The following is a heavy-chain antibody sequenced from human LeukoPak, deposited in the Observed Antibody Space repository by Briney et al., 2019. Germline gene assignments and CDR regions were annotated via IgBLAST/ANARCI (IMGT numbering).Heavy chain of an antibody. J-gene: IGHJ6*02. CDR1: GGSSSSSSYY. CDR2: IYYSGST. D-gene: IGHD1-20*01. Sequence: SETLSLTGTVSGGSSSSSSYYWGWIRQPPGKGLEWIGSIYYSGSTYYNPSLKSRVTISVDTSKNQFSLKLGSVTAADTAVYYCARLTATYYYYYGMDVWGQGTTVTVSS. CDR3: ARLTATYYYYYGMDV. V-gene: IGHV4-39*01.